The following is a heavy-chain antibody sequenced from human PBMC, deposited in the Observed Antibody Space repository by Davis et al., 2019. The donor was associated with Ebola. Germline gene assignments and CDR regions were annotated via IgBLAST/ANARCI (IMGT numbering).Heavy chain of an antibody. CDR2: IDKSSTYI. CDR3: AAFSCGPGSCYFEY. D-gene: IGHD3-3*02. CDR1: GFTFSRYS. V-gene: IGHV3-21*01. J-gene: IGHJ4*02. Sequence: PGGSLRLSCAASGFTFSRYSMDWVRQAPGKGLEWVSSIDKSSTYIYYADSLKGRFTISRDNAKNSLYLQMNSLRAEDTAVYYCAAFSCGPGSCYFEYWGLGTLVTVSS.